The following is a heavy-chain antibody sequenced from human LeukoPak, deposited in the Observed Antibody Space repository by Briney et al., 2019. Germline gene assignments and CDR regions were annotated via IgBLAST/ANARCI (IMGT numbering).Heavy chain of an antibody. CDR2: IYYSGST. Sequence: PSETLSLTCTVSGGSISSYYWSWIRQPPGKGLEWIGYIYYSGSTNYNPSLKSRVTISVDTSKNQFSLKLSSVTAADTAVYYCARHIVVVPAAINDNWFDPWGQGTLVTVSS. V-gene: IGHV4-59*01. CDR3: ARHIVVVPAAINDNWFDP. J-gene: IGHJ5*02. CDR1: GGSISSYY. D-gene: IGHD2-2*01.